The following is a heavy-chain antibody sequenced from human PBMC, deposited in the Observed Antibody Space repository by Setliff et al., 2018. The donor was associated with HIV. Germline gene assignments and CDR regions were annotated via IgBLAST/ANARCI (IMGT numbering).Heavy chain of an antibody. V-gene: IGHV3-23*01. J-gene: IGHJ3*02. CDR1: GFTFNNYA. Sequence: GGSLRLSFAASGFTFNNYAMSWVRQAPGKGLEWVSAIIGNGYTTRSTDSVKGRFTIPRDNSKTTLYLQMNSLRVEDTAVYYCAKRGGATHPDAFDMWGQGTLVTVSS. D-gene: IGHD3-16*01. CDR3: AKRGGATHPDAFDM. CDR2: IIGNGYTT.